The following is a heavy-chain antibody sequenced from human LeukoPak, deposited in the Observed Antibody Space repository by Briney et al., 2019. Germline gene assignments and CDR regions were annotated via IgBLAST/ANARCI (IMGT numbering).Heavy chain of an antibody. CDR3: AKLGSRPYIPPTAFDI. D-gene: IGHD3-10*02. V-gene: IGHV3-23*01. CDR1: GFTFSSYA. CDR2: ISGSGGST. Sequence: GGSLRLSCAASGFTFSSYAMSWVRQAPGKGLEWVSAISGSGGSTYYADSVKGRFTISRDNSKNTLYLQMNSLRAEDTAVYYCAKLGSRPYIPPTAFDIWGQGTMVTVSS. J-gene: IGHJ3*02.